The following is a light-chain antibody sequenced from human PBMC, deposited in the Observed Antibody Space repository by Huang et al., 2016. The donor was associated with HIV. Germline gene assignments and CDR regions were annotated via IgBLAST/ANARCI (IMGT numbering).Light chain of an antibody. J-gene: IGKJ4*01. CDR2: DVS. V-gene: IGKV3-11*01. CDR1: QSIGTY. Sequence: EIVLTQSPVTLSLSPGDRATLSCRASQSIGTYLAWYQQKSGQAPRLLIYDVSNRAAGVPARFSASGSETDFTLTIASLDPDDFAIYHCQQRSKWPLTFGGGTKLEMK. CDR3: QQRSKWPLT.